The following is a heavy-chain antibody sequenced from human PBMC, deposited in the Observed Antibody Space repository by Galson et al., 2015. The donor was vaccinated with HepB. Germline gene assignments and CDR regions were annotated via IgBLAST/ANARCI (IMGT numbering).Heavy chain of an antibody. CDR1: GGSISSYY. Sequence: SETLSLTCTVSGGSISSYYWSWIRQPPGKGLEWIGYIYYSGSTNYNPSLKSRVTISVDTSKNQFSLKLSSVTAADTAVYYCARGTRDGYNPNDYWGQGTLVTASS. D-gene: IGHD5-24*01. V-gene: IGHV4-59*01. CDR2: IYYSGST. J-gene: IGHJ4*02. CDR3: ARGTRDGYNPNDY.